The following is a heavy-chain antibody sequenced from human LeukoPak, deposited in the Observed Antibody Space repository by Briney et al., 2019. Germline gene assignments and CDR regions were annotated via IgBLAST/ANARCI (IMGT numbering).Heavy chain of an antibody. D-gene: IGHD2-21*01. V-gene: IGHV1-69-2*01. CDR1: GYTFTDYY. J-gene: IGHJ4*02. CDR2: VDPEDGET. CDR3: ATQHRGWPFDY. Sequence: GASVKVSCKASGYTFTDYYMHWVQQAPGKGLEWMGRVDPEDGETIYAEKFQGRVTITADTSTDTAYMELSSLRSEDTAVYYCATQHRGWPFDYWGQGTLVTVSS.